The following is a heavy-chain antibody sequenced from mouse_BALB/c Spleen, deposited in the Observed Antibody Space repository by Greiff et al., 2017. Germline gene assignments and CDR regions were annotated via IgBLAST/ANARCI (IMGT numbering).Heavy chain of an antibody. J-gene: IGHJ4*01. CDR1: GYSITSDYA. V-gene: IGHV3-2*02. CDR2: ISYSGST. D-gene: IGHD2-4*01. CDR3: ARHIYYDYEDAMDY. Sequence: EVHLVESGPGLVKPSQSLSLTCTVTGYSITSDYAWNWSRQFPGNKLEWMGYISYSGSTSYYPSLKSRIPITRDTSKNQFFLQLNSVTTEDTATYYCARHIYYDYEDAMDYWGQGTSVTVSS.